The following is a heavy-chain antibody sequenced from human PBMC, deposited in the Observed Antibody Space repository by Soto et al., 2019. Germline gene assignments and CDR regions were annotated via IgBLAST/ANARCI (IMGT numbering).Heavy chain of an antibody. J-gene: IGHJ6*02. CDR3: ARVRVDVLPGASRFLYIMDV. Sequence: SETLSLTCTVSGAPINSGGYHWSWIRQRPGKGLECIGHVSDSGDTYYNPSLKGRISISPDTSKNQFSLNILSVTAADTAVYSCARVRVDVLPGASRFLYIMDVWGQGTTVTVS. V-gene: IGHV4-31*03. CDR1: GAPINSGGYH. CDR2: VSDSGDT. D-gene: IGHD2-2*02.